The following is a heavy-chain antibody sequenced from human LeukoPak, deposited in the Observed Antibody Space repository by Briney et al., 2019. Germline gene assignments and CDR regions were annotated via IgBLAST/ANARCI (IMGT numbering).Heavy chain of an antibody. CDR2: IIPIFGTA. CDR1: GGTFSSYA. Sequence: GASVKVSCKASGGTFSSYAISWVRQAPGQGLEWMGGIIPIFGTANYAQKFQGRVTITADKSTSTAYMELSSLRSEDTAVYYCATIRHLYCSSTSCYDAYYYYGTDVWGKGTTVTVSS. J-gene: IGHJ6*04. V-gene: IGHV1-69*06. CDR3: ATIRHLYCSSTSCYDAYYYYGTDV. D-gene: IGHD2-2*01.